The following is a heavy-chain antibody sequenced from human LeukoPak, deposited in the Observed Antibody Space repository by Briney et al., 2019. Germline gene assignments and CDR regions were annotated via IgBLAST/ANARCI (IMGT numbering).Heavy chain of an antibody. J-gene: IGHJ4*02. Sequence: SETLSLTCTVSGGSISNHFWSWIRQPPGKGLEWIGYIYYSGSTNYNPSLKSRVTISVDTSKNQFSLRLSSVTAADTAVYYCAREVHYGSSWYFDSWGQGTLVTASS. CDR2: IYYSGST. V-gene: IGHV4-59*11. D-gene: IGHD6-13*01. CDR1: GGSISNHF. CDR3: AREVHYGSSWYFDS.